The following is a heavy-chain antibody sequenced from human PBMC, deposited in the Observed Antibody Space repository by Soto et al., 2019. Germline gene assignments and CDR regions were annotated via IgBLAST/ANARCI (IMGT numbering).Heavy chain of an antibody. CDR1: RGSISNSY. CDR3: ARIPLYDIGAYHFSGPFDY. J-gene: IGHJ4*02. CDR2: FNYLWNI. V-gene: IGHV4-59*01. D-gene: IGHD3-9*01. Sequence: SEPLSLTCTVSRGSISNSYLSCVRQPTGQGLEWIGFFNYLWNINYTPSLNIRVTLSLDSSKNHFSLKLKSVTAADTAVYYCARIPLYDIGAYHFSGPFDYWGQGTLVTVSS.